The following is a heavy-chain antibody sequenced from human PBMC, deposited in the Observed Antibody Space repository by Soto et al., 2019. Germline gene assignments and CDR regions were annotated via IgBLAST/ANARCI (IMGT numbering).Heavy chain of an antibody. J-gene: IGHJ5*02. D-gene: IGHD2-21*01. V-gene: IGHV3-21*01. CDR1: GFTFNTYD. Sequence: EVQLVESGGGLVKPGGSLRLSCAASGFTFNTYDMNWVRQAPGKGLGWVSSITTSSAYIYYADSLKGRITISRDNAKNSLFRQMNSLRAEDTAVYYCVRSGTARLLRHSWFDTWGQGTLVTVSS. CDR2: ITTSSAYI. CDR3: VRSGTARLLRHSWFDT.